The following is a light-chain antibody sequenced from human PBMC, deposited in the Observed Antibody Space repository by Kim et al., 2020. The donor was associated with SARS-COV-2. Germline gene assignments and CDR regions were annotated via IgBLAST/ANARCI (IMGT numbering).Light chain of an antibody. V-gene: IGKV1-33*01. CDR2: DAS. CDR3: QQYENLPLT. CDR1: QDISNN. J-gene: IGKJ4*01. Sequence: SASVGDRVTITGQASQDISNNLNWYQQKPGKAPKLLLYDASNLETGVPSRFSGGGHGTDFTFTIRSLQPEDIATYYCQQYENLPLTFGGGTKV.